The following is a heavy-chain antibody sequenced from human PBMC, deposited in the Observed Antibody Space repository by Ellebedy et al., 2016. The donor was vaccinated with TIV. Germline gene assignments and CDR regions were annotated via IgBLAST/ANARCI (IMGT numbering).Heavy chain of an antibody. CDR2: IYSGGNT. CDR3: ARGIVYPPALDV. V-gene: IGHV3-66*01. CDR1: GFIVSSDY. Sequence: PGGSLRLSCAASGFIVSSDYMTRVRQAPGKGLEWVSVIYSGGNTYYAGPVKGRFTISRDNIKNMVFLQMNSLRGEDTAVYYCARGIVYPPALDVWGQGTTVTVTS. D-gene: IGHD2-15*01. J-gene: IGHJ6*02.